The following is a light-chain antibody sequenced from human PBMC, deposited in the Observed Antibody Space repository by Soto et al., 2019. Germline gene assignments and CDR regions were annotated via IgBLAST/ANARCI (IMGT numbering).Light chain of an antibody. V-gene: IGLV2-14*01. J-gene: IGLJ1*01. CDR3: SSYTSSSTLGV. Sequence: QSVLTQRASVSGSPGQSITISCTGTSSDVGGYNYVSWYQQHPGKAPKLMIYEVSNRPSGVSNRFSGSKSGNTASLTISGLQAEDEADYYCSSYTSSSTLGVFGTGTKLTVL. CDR1: SSDVGGYNY. CDR2: EVS.